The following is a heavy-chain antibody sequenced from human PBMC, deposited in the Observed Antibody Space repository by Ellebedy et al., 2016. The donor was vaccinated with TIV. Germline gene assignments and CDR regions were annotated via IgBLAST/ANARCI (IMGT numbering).Heavy chain of an antibody. CDR3: AKDLHLSSWSGYYAFDF. V-gene: IGHV3-33*06. J-gene: IGHJ4*02. Sequence: GESLKISCAASGFTFSSYGMHWVRQAPGKGLAWVAVIWYDGSNKYYADSVKGRFTISRDNSKNTLYLQMNSLRAEDAAVYYCAKDLHLSSWSGYYAFDFWGQGTLVTVSS. CDR1: GFTFSSYG. CDR2: IWYDGSNK. D-gene: IGHD3-3*01.